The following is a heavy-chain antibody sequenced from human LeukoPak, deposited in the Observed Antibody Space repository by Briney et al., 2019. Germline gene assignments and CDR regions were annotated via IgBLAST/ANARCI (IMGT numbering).Heavy chain of an antibody. CDR2: ISSSSSTI. CDR1: GFTFSSYS. CDR3: ARALDYYDSSGQEFDY. D-gene: IGHD3-22*01. V-gene: IGHV3-48*01. Sequence: GGSLRLSCAASGFTFSSYSMNWVRQAPGKGLEWVSYISSSSSTIYYADSVKGRFTISRDNAKNSLYLQMNSLRAEDTAVYYCARALDYYDSSGQEFDYWGQGTLVTVSS. J-gene: IGHJ4*02.